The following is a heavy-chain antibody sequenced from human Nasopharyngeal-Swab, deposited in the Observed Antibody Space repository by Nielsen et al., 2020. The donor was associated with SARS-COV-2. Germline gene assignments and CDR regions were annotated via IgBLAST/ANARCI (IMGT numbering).Heavy chain of an antibody. V-gene: IGHV3-7*03. CDR3: ARVGSGFYGMDV. CDR1: GFTFSSYW. CDR2: IKQDGSEK. J-gene: IGHJ6*02. D-gene: IGHD3-10*01. Sequence: GESLKISCAASGFTFSSYWMSRVRQAPGKGLEWVANIKQDGSEKYYVDSVKGRFTISRDNAKNSLYLQMNSLRAEDTAVYYCARVGSGFYGMDVWGQGTTVTVSS.